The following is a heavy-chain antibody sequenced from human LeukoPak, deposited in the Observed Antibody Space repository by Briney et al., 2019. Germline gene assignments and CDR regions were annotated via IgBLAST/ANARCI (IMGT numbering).Heavy chain of an antibody. CDR1: GFTFTNYA. V-gene: IGHV3-23*01. Sequence: GGSLRLSCAASGFTFTNYALSWVRQAPGEGLEWVSSISGSGSRTYYADSVKGRFTISRVNSKKTLYLQMNSRRAEDTAVYYCAKADYPDYSYYHHWGQGTLVTVSS. D-gene: IGHD3-16*01. J-gene: IGHJ1*01. CDR3: AKADYPDYSYYHH. CDR2: ISGSGSRT.